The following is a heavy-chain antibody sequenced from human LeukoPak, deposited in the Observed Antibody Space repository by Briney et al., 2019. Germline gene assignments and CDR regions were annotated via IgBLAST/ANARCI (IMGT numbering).Heavy chain of an antibody. J-gene: IGHJ5*02. CDR1: GFTVSSNY. V-gene: IGHV3-53*01. Sequence: GGSLRLSCAASGFTVSSNYMSWVRQATGKGLEWVSVIYSGGSTYYADSVKGRFTISRDNSKNTLYLQMNSLRAEDTAVYYCAAEKGDYSNWFDPWGQGTLVTVSS. D-gene: IGHD2-15*01. CDR3: AAEKGDYSNWFDP. CDR2: IYSGGST.